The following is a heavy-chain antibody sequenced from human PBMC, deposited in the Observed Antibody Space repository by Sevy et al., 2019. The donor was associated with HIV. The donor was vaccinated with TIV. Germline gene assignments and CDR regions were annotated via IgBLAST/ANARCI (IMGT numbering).Heavy chain of an antibody. CDR3: ARAMITFGGVRFDY. J-gene: IGHJ4*02. CDR2: INPSGGST. CDR1: GYTFTSYY. Sequence: ASVKVSCKASGYTFTSYYMHWVRQAPGQGLEWMEIINPSGGSTSYAQKFQGRVTMTRDTSTRTVYMGLSSLRSEDTAVYYCARAMITFGGVRFDYWGQGTLVTVSS. D-gene: IGHD3-16*01. V-gene: IGHV1-46*03.